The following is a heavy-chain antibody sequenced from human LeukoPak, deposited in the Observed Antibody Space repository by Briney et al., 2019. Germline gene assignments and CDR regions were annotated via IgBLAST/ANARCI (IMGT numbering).Heavy chain of an antibody. Sequence: PGGSLRLSCAASGFAFSNQAMGWVRQASGKGLEWVSVISDSGDITYYADSVKGRFTISRDNSKNTLYLQMNSLRAEDTAVYYCARELSSGDWGQGTLVTVSS. CDR3: ARELSSGD. J-gene: IGHJ4*02. CDR2: ISDSGDIT. V-gene: IGHV3-23*01. CDR1: GFAFSNQA. D-gene: IGHD2/OR15-2a*01.